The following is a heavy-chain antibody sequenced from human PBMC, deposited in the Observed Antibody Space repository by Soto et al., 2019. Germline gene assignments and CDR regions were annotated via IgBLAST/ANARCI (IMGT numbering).Heavy chain of an antibody. J-gene: IGHJ6*02. CDR1: GFTFSSYA. Sequence: EVQLLESGGGLVQPGGSLRLSCAASGFTFSSYAMSWVRQAPGKGLEWVSAISGSGGSTYYADSVKGRFTISRDNSKNTLYLQMNSLRAEDTAVYYCAMQGGDYDFWSGLGYYYYGMDVWGQGTTVTDSS. V-gene: IGHV3-23*01. D-gene: IGHD3-3*01. CDR2: ISGSGGST. CDR3: AMQGGDYDFWSGLGYYYYGMDV.